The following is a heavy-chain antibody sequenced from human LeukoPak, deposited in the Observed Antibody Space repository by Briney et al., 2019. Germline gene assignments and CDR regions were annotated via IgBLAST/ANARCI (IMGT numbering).Heavy chain of an antibody. Sequence: ASVKVSCKASGYTFTSYYINWVRQATGQGLEWMGWMNPNSGNTGYAQKFQGRVTMTRNTSISTAYMELSSLRSEDTAVYYCARISGSRPYYYYMDVWGKGTTVTISS. V-gene: IGHV1-8*01. CDR3: ARISGSRPYYYYMDV. J-gene: IGHJ6*03. D-gene: IGHD1-26*01. CDR2: MNPNSGNT. CDR1: GYTFTSYY.